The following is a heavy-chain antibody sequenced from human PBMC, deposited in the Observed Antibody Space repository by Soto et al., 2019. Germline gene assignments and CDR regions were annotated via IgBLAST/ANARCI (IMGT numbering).Heavy chain of an antibody. D-gene: IGHD6-19*01. CDR3: AVLSGWWGLDY. J-gene: IGHJ4*02. Sequence: PSETLSLTCAVYGGSFSGYYWSWIRQPPGKGLEWIGEINHSGSTNYNPSLKSRVTISVDTSKNQFSLKPSSVTAADTAVYYCAVLSGWWGLDYWGQGTLVTVSS. V-gene: IGHV4-34*01. CDR1: GGSFSGYY. CDR2: INHSGST.